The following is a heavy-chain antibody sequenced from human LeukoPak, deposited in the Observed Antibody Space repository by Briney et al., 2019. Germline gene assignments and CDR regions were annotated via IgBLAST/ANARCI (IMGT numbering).Heavy chain of an antibody. CDR1: GFTFSTYW. J-gene: IGHJ4*02. CDR3: ASASSHRIAAGGDY. CDR2: INGDGGSR. V-gene: IGHV3-74*01. Sequence: GGSLRLSCAASGFTFSTYWMHWVRQAPGKGLVWVSRINGDGGSRNYADSVKGRFTFSRDNAKNTLYLQMNSLRAEDTAVYYCASASSHRIAAGGDYWGQGTLVTVSS. D-gene: IGHD6-13*01.